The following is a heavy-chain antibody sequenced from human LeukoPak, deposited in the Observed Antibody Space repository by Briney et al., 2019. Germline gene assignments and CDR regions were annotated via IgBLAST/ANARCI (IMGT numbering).Heavy chain of an antibody. V-gene: IGHV5-51*01. CDR1: GYNFPGYW. Sequence: GESLKISCKGSGYNFPGYWIAWVRQMPGKGLEWMGIIFPADSDTRYSPSFQGQVTISADMSFSTAYLRWNNLKASDTAMYYCVRATICTTTDCRRAWGAFDTWGQGTMVTVSS. CDR2: IFPADSDT. D-gene: IGHD3-3*01. J-gene: IGHJ3*02. CDR3: VRATICTTTDCRRAWGAFDT.